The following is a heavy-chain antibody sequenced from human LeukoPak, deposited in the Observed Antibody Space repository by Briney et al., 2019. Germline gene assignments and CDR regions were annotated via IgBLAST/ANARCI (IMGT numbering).Heavy chain of an antibody. Sequence: PRDSLRLSCAPSGFTFSGYGMHWVRQSPGHGLEWVAFIRYDGSNKYYADSVKGRFTISRDNSKNTMYLRLSSLRSQSTAGYCCARVSALDVVGCSSTSWPWDFDYWGQGTLVTVSS. CDR1: GFTFSGYG. D-gene: IGHD2-2*01. J-gene: IGHJ4*02. CDR2: IRYDGSNK. V-gene: IGHV3-30*02. CDR3: ARVSALDVVGCSSTSWPWDFDY.